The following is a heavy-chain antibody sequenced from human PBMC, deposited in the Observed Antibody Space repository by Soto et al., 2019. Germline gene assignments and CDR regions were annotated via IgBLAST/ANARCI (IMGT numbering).Heavy chain of an antibody. CDR2: MNPNSGNT. CDR1: GYTFTSYD. D-gene: IGHD4-17*01. Sequence: QVQLVQSGAEVKKPGASVKVSCKASGYTFTSYDINWVRQATGQGLEWMGWMNPNSGNTGYAQKFQGRVTMTRNTSITTAYMELRSLRSEDTAVYFCSSARYGDHVDYWGQGTLVTVSS. CDR3: SSARYGDHVDY. V-gene: IGHV1-8*01. J-gene: IGHJ4*02.